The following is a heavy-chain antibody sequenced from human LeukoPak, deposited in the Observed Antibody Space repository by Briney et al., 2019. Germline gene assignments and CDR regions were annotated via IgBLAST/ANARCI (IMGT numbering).Heavy chain of an antibody. J-gene: IGHJ4*02. CDR1: GFIFSTYS. CDR2: ISSSSSYI. D-gene: IGHD5-24*01. V-gene: IGHV3-21*01. CDR3: AESSNRDGYNNAAGY. Sequence: PGGSLRLACVASGFIFSTYSMNWVRQAPGKGLEWVSSISSSSSYIYYADSVKGRFTISRDNAKNSLYLQMNSLRAEDTAVYYCAESSNRDGYNNAAGYWGQGTLVTVSS.